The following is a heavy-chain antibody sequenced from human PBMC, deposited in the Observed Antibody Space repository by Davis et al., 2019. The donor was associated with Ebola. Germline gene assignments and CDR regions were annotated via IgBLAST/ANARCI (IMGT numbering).Heavy chain of an antibody. V-gene: IGHV3-21*01. CDR1: GFTFSSYS. CDR3: ARAPESAGNFDY. Sequence: GESLKISCAASGFTFSSYSMNWVRQAPGKGLEWVSSISSSSSYIYYADSVKGRFTISRDNAKNSLYLQMNSLRAGDTAVYYCARAPESAGNFDYWGQGAQVTVSS. CDR2: ISSSSSYI. J-gene: IGHJ4*02. D-gene: IGHD6-13*01.